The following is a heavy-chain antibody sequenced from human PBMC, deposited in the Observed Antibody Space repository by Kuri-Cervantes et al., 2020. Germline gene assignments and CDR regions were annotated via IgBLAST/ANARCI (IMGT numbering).Heavy chain of an antibody. Sequence: SETLSLTRTVSGGSISSYYWSWIRQPAGKGLEWIGRIYSSGSTNYNPSLKSRVTISVDKSKSQFSLKLSSVTAADTAVYYCARVNLSRYCSGGTCYSVFYMDVWGKGTTVTVSS. CDR1: GGSISSYY. CDR3: ARVNLSRYCSGGTCYSVFYMDV. CDR2: IYSSGST. V-gene: IGHV4-4*07. D-gene: IGHD2-15*01. J-gene: IGHJ6*03.